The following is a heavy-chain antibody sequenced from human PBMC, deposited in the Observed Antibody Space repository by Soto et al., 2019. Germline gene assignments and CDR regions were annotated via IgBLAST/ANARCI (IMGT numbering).Heavy chain of an antibody. CDR1: GVSVSSDTAS. V-gene: IGHV6-1*01. J-gene: IGHJ6*02. Sequence: SETLSRTWSSSGVSVSSDTASWDWIRQSPSRGLEWLGRTYYRSKWFNDYAVSVESRITINADTSKNQFSLQLSSVTPEDTAVYYCVRDWRGFYYGMDVWGQGTTVTVSS. D-gene: IGHD3-10*01. CDR2: TYYRSKWFN. CDR3: VRDWRGFYYGMDV.